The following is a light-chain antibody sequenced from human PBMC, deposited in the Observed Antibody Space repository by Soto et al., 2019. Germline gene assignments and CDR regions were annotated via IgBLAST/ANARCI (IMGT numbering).Light chain of an antibody. V-gene: IGLV1-44*01. CDR3: AAWDDSLSAVT. J-gene: IGLJ2*01. CDR1: TSNIGGNT. Sequence: QSVLTQPPSASGTPGQRVTISCSGSTSNIGGNTVNWYQQLPGTAPKLLLYSNNQRPSGVPGRFSGSKSATSASLAISRLQTEDEAAYYCAAWDDSLSAVTFGGGTKLTVL. CDR2: SNN.